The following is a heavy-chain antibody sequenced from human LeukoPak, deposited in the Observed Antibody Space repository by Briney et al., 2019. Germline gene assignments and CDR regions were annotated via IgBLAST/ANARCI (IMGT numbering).Heavy chain of an antibody. Sequence: GGSLRLSCAASGFTFSSYWMSWVRQAPGKGLEWVANIKQDGSEKYYVDSVKGRFTISRDNAKNSLYLQMNSLRAEGTAVYYCWNYGYYYYYYYMDVWGKGTTVTVSS. CDR1: GFTFSSYW. V-gene: IGHV3-7*01. CDR3: WNYGYYYYYYYMDV. J-gene: IGHJ6*03. D-gene: IGHD1-7*01. CDR2: IKQDGSEK.